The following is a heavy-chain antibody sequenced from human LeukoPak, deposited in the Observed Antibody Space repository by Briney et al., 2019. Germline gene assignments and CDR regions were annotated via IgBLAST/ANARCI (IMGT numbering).Heavy chain of an antibody. D-gene: IGHD3-9*01. CDR3: AKGKGEYDVLTGRYYYYGMDV. CDR2: ISGSGGST. CDR1: GFPFSNYA. Sequence: GGSLRLSCAASGFPFSNYAMTWVRQAPGKGLEWVSAISGSGGSTYYADSVEGRFTISRDNSKNTLYVRMNILRAEDTAVYYCAKGKGEYDVLTGRYYYYGMDVWGQGTTVTVSS. J-gene: IGHJ6*02. V-gene: IGHV3-23*01.